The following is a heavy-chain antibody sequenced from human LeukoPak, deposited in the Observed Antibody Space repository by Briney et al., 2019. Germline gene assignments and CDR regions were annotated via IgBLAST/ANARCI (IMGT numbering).Heavy chain of an antibody. J-gene: IGHJ4*02. Sequence: HTGGSLRLSCAASGFTFNNYVMSWVRQAPGEGLEWVSGIDYSGGATNYADSVQGRFTVSRDNSKNTLYLQMNNLRAEDTAVYYCATTRACGGVLLRPSCLYFEDWGQGALVTVSS. CDR2: IDYSGGAT. CDR3: ATTRACGGVLLRPSCLYFED. V-gene: IGHV3-23*01. D-gene: IGHD3-10*01. CDR1: GFTFNNYV.